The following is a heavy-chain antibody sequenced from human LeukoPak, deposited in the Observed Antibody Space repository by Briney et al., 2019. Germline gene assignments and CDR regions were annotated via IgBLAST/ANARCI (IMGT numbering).Heavy chain of an antibody. CDR2: IIPIFGTA. J-gene: IGHJ4*02. Sequence: SVKVSCKASGGTFSSYAISWVRQAPGQGLEWMGGIIPIFGTANYAQKFQGRVTITADESTSTAYMELSSLRSKDTAVYYCARCMITFGGVIATIDYWGQGTLVTVSS. CDR1: GGTFSSYA. V-gene: IGHV1-69*13. D-gene: IGHD3-16*02. CDR3: ARCMITFGGVIATIDY.